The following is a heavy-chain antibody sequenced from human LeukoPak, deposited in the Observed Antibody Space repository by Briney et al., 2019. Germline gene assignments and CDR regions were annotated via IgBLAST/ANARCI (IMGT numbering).Heavy chain of an antibody. D-gene: IGHD4-17*01. CDR3: ATLTEVTTLPYFDY. CDR1: GGSFSGYY. V-gene: IGHV4-34*01. Sequence: NPSETLSLTCAVYGGSFSGYYWSWIRQPPGKGLEWIGEINHSGSTNYNPSLKSRVTISVDTSKNQFSLKLSSVTAADTAVYYCATLTEVTTLPYFDYWGQGTLVTVSS. CDR2: INHSGST. J-gene: IGHJ4*02.